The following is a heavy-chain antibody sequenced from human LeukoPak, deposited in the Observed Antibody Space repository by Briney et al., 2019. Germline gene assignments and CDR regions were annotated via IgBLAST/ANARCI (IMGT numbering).Heavy chain of an antibody. D-gene: IGHD3-22*01. CDR3: ARVRSYYDSSGSWGSLYYYYMDV. Sequence: PGGSLRLSCAASGFTLSSYSMNWVRQAPGKGLEWVSYTGSSSTTIYYADSVKGRFTISRDNAKNPLYLQMNSLRAEDTALYYCARVRSYYDSSGSWGSLYYYYMDVWGKGTTVTVSS. CDR1: GFTLSSYS. CDR2: TGSSSTTI. V-gene: IGHV3-48*04. J-gene: IGHJ6*03.